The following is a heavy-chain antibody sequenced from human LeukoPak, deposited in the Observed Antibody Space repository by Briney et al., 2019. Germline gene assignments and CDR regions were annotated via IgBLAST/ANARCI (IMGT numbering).Heavy chain of an antibody. CDR2: INPNSGGT. CDR3: ARTRSWNQFDY. V-gene: IGHV1-2*02. CDR1: GYTFTGYY. J-gene: IGHJ4*02. Sequence: VASVKVSCKASGYTFTGYYMHWVRQAPGQGLEWMGWINPNSGGTNYVQKFQGRVTMTRDTSISTAYMELSRLRSDDTAVYYCARTRSWNQFDYWGQGTLVTVSS. D-gene: IGHD6-13*01.